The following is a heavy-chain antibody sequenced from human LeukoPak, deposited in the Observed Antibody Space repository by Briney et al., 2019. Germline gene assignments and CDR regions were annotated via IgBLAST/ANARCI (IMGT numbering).Heavy chain of an antibody. CDR3: ARDHSSSTFDP. J-gene: IGHJ5*02. CDR2: IYSGGST. D-gene: IGHD6-6*01. Sequence: PGGSLRLSCAASGFTVSSNYMSWVPQAPGKGLEWVSVIYSGGSTYYADSVKGRFTISRDNSKNTLYLQMNSLRAEDTAVYYCARDHSSSTFDPWGQGTLVTVSS. V-gene: IGHV3-53*01. CDR1: GFTVSSNY.